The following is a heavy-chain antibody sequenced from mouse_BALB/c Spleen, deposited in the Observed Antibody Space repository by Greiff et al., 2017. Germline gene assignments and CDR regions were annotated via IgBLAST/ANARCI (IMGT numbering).Heavy chain of an antibody. CDR1: GYSITSDYA. D-gene: IGHD1-1*01. CDR3: ARAYYYGSSYYAMDY. CDR2: ISYSGST. V-gene: IGHV3-2*02. J-gene: IGHJ4*01. Sequence: DVQLQESGPGLVKPSQSLSLTCTVTGYSITSDYAWNWIRQFPGNKLEWMGYISYSGSTSYNPSLKSRISITRDTSKNQFFLQLNSVTTEDTATYYCARAYYYGSSYYAMDYWGQGTSVTVSS.